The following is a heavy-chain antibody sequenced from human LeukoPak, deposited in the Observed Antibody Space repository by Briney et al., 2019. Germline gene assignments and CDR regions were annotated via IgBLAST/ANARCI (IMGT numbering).Heavy chain of an antibody. Sequence: GGSLRLSCAASGFTFSSYWMSWVRQAPGKGLEWVANIKQDGSEKYYVGSVKGRFTISRDNAKNSLYLQMNSLRAEDTAVYYCARAGRKSRGVDIVRKKETGYYYYLDVWGKGTTVTVSS. J-gene: IGHJ6*03. CDR3: ARAGRKSRGVDIVRKKETGYYYYLDV. V-gene: IGHV3-7*01. D-gene: IGHD2-15*01. CDR2: IKQDGSEK. CDR1: GFTFSSYW.